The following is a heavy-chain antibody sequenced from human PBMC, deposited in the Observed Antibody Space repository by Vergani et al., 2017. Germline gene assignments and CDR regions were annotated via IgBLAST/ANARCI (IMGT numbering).Heavy chain of an antibody. CDR3: AAAAGTLDY. D-gene: IGHD6-13*01. Sequence: QVQLVQSGAEVKKPGASVKVSCKASGYTFDNYGISWVRQAPGQGLEWMGWISAYNSDTKYAQKFQGRVTMTTQTPTSTAYMELSSLRSEDTAVYYCAAAAGTLDYWGQGTLVTVSS. CDR2: ISAYNSDT. CDR1: GYTFDNYG. J-gene: IGHJ4*02. V-gene: IGHV1-18*01.